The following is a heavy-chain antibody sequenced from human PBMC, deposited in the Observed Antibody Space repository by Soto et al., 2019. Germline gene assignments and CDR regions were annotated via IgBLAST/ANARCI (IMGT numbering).Heavy chain of an antibody. V-gene: IGHV4-61*01. CDR3: ARDRGYYDSSGYLKAFDI. CDR1: GGSVSSGSYY. D-gene: IGHD3-22*01. Sequence: ASETLSLTCTVSGGSVSSGSYYWRWIRKPPGKGLEWIGYIYYSGSTNYNSSLKSRVTISVDTSKNQFSLKLTSVTAADTAVYYCARDRGYYDSSGYLKAFDIWGQGTMVTVSS. J-gene: IGHJ3*02. CDR2: IYYSGST.